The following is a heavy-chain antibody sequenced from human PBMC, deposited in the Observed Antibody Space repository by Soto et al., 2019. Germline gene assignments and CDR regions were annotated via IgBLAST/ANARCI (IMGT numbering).Heavy chain of an antibody. Sequence: EVHLVQSGGGVVQPGGSLKLSCAASGFIFSGSAMHWVRQASGKGLEWVGRIGRKAKNYATEYGASVEGRFTISRDDSNHTAFLLMNSLTSEDTAVSFCVRQWLVVSPLDHWGQGTLVTVSS. V-gene: IGHV3-73*02. CDR2: IGRKAKNYAT. D-gene: IGHD6-19*01. CDR1: GFIFSGSA. CDR3: VRQWLVVSPLDH. J-gene: IGHJ4*02.